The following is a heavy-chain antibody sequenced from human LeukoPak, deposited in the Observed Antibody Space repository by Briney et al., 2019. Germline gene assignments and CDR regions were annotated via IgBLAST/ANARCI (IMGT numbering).Heavy chain of an antibody. J-gene: IGHJ4*02. CDR3: ARARFDFWSGYYNLDY. CDR1: GFTFSRYW. Sequence: PGGSLRLSCADSGFTFSRYWMQWVGQAQGKGVGGVSRINSDGRRTKYADTVKGRLTIYREKAKKTMCTQMNRLRAEDTAVYYCARARFDFWSGYYNLDYWGQGTLVTVSS. CDR2: INSDGRRT. D-gene: IGHD3-3*01. V-gene: IGHV3-74*03.